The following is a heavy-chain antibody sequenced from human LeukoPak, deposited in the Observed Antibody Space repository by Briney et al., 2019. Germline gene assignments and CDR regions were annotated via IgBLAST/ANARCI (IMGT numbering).Heavy chain of an antibody. CDR1: DGSINSYY. V-gene: IGHV4-59*01. Sequence: SETLSLTCSVSDGSINSYYWNWIRRPPGKGLEWIGYIYYNGNTNYSPSLKSRVTISVDTSKNLFSPKVSSVTAADTAVYYCARGRSNYYGMDVWGQGTTVTVSS. J-gene: IGHJ6*02. CDR2: IYYNGNT. D-gene: IGHD1-26*01. CDR3: ARGRSNYYGMDV.